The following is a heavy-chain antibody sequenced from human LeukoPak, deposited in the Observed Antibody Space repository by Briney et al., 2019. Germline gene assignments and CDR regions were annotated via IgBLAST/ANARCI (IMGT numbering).Heavy chain of an antibody. CDR3: ARDGQPRSTYGDY. Sequence: GGSLRLSCAASGFTFSSYAMHWVRQAPGKGLEWVAVISYDGSNKYYADSVKGRFTISRDNSKNTLYLQMNSLRAEDTAVYYCARDGQPRSTYGDYWGQGTLVTVSS. J-gene: IGHJ4*02. CDR2: ISYDGSNK. D-gene: IGHD2-8*01. CDR1: GFTFSSYA. V-gene: IGHV3-30-3*01.